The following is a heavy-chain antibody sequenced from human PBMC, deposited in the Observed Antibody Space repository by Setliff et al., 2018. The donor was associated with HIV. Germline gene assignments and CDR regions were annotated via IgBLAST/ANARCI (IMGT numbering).Heavy chain of an antibody. Sequence: SETLSLTCTVSGYSISSGYYWGFIRQPPGKGLEWIGSIFHSGSTYYNPSLKSRVTMSVDTSENQFSLKLRSVTAAETAVYYCVGPRRGSGYLNGMDVWGQGTTVTVSS. J-gene: IGHJ6*02. V-gene: IGHV4-38-2*02. CDR1: GYSISSGYY. CDR3: VGPRRGSGYLNGMDV. D-gene: IGHD3-3*01. CDR2: IFHSGST.